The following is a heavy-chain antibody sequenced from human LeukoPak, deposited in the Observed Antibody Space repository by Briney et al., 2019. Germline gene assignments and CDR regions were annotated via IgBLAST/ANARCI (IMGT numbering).Heavy chain of an antibody. V-gene: IGHV3-23*01. D-gene: IGHD6-13*01. J-gene: IGHJ4*02. CDR3: ARLGGMAAAGSNDY. Sequence: GGSLRLSCAASGFTFSSYGMSWVRQAPGKGLEWVSAISGSGGRTYYADSVKGRFTISRDNSKNTLSLQMNSLRAEDTAVYYCARLGGMAAAGSNDYWGQGTLVTVSS. CDR1: GFTFSSYG. CDR2: ISGSGGRT.